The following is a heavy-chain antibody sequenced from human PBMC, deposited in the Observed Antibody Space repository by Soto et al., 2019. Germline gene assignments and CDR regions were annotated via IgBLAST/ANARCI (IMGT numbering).Heavy chain of an antibody. CDR3: ARRLLSSSEGYYYYGMDV. CDR2: IDPSDSYT. V-gene: IGHV5-10-1*01. CDR1: GYSFTSYW. D-gene: IGHD6-6*01. Sequence: GESLNLSCKGSGYSFTSYWISWVRQMPGKGLEWMGRIDPSDSYTNYSPSFQGHVTISADKSISTAYLQWSSLKASDTAMYYCARRLLSSSEGYYYYGMDVWGQGTTVTVSS. J-gene: IGHJ6*02.